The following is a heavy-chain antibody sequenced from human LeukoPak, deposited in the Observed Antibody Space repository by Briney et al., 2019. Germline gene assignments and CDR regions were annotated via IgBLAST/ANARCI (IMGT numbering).Heavy chain of an antibody. CDR1: GFTFDDYA. Sequence: PGGSLRLSCAASGFTFDDYAMHWVRQAPGKGLEWVSLISGDGGSTYYADSVKGRFTISRDNSENSLYLQMNSLRTEDTALYNGEKDPTRNSYVYVGKGDYWGGGPLV. D-gene: IGHD5-18*01. J-gene: IGHJ4*02. CDR3: EKDPTRNSYVYVGKGDY. CDR2: ISGDGGST. V-gene: IGHV3-43*02.